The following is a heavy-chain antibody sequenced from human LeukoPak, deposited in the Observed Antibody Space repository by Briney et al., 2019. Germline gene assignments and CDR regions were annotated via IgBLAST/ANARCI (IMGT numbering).Heavy chain of an antibody. CDR1: GGSISRYY. Sequence: KSSETLSLTCTVSGGSISRYYWSWIRQPPGKGPEWIGYIYYSGSTNYNPSLKSRVTISVDTSKNQFSLKLSSVTAADTAVYYCARDGQGSSFDYWGQGTLVTVSS. V-gene: IGHV4-59*01. D-gene: IGHD6-6*01. J-gene: IGHJ4*02. CDR2: IYYSGST. CDR3: ARDGQGSSFDY.